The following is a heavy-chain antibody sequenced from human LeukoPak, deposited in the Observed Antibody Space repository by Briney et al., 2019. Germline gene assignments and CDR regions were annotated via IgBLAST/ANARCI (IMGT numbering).Heavy chain of an antibody. V-gene: IGHV3-7*03. Sequence: PGGSLRLSCVVSGFTFSEYWMTWGRQAPGKGLEWVANIKEDGGQKHYVDSVKGRFTIFRDNAKNTLYLQMDSLRAEDTAVYYCARGGDKNVMGGQGTLVTVSS. J-gene: IGHJ4*02. CDR1: GFTFSEYW. D-gene: IGHD3-10*01. CDR3: ARGGDKNVM. CDR2: IKEDGGQK.